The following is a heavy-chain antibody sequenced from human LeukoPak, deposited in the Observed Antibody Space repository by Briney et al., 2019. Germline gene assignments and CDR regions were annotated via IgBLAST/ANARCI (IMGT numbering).Heavy chain of an antibody. Sequence: SETLSLTCAVSGGFITSNYWWSWVRQSPGKGLEWIGEIYHSGTTNYNPSLKSRVTISVDKSKNQFSLNLISVTPADTAVYYCARDHKSPQYFDPSGGENSFDSWGQGSLVIVSS. V-gene: IGHV4-4*02. J-gene: IGHJ5*01. CDR2: IYHSGTT. CDR3: ARDHKSPQYFDPSGGENSFDS. CDR1: GGFITSNYW. D-gene: IGHD3-9*01.